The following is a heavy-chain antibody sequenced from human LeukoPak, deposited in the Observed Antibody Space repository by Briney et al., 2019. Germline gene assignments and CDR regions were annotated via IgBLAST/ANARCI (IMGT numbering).Heavy chain of an antibody. CDR3: ARGAGYYYYYYMDV. CDR1: GGSISSSSYY. J-gene: IGHJ6*03. CDR2: IYTSGST. Sequence: SETLSLTCTVSGGSISSSSYYWSWIRQPAGKGLEWIGRIYTSGSTNYNPSLKSRVTISVDTSKNQFSLKLSSVTAADTAVYYCARGAGYYYYYYMDVWGKGTTVTISS. V-gene: IGHV4-61*02.